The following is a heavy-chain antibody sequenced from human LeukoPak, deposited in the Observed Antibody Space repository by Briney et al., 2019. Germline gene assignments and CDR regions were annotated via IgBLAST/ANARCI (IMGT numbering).Heavy chain of an antibody. J-gene: IGHJ4*02. Sequence: PGGSLRLSCAASGFTFISYAMSWVRQDPGKGPVCVSVIFRDGSTYYGDSVRGRFSISRDNSKNMVYLQMNNLRAEDTAVYFCARDFFDFWGGSWVWGQGTLVTVSS. CDR2: IFRDGST. CDR3: ARDFFDFWGGSWV. V-gene: IGHV3-53*01. D-gene: IGHD3-3*01. CDR1: GFTFISYA.